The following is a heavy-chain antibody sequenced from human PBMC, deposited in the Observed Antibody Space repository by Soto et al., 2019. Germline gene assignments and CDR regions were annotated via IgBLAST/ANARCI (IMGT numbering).Heavy chain of an antibody. CDR3: AKDRSVLMDHMIMDV. CDR1: GFTFSSYG. D-gene: IGHD2-8*01. Sequence: GGSLRLSCAASGFTFSSYGMHWVRQAPGKGLEWVAVISYDGSNKYYADSVKGRFTISRDNSKNTLYLQMNSLRAEDTAVYYCAKDRSVLMDHMIMDVWGKGTTVTVSS. V-gene: IGHV3-30*18. CDR2: ISYDGSNK. J-gene: IGHJ6*03.